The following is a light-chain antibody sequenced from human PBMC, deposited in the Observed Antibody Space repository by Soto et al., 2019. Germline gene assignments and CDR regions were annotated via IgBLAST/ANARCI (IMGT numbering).Light chain of an antibody. V-gene: IGKV3-15*01. CDR2: GTS. CDR1: QSISSN. CDR3: QQYNNWPPLT. Sequence: EIEMTQSPATLSVSPGERATLFCRASQSISSNLAWYQQKAGQAPRLLIYGTSTRATGIPARFSGSGSGTEFTLTISSLQSEDFAVYYCQQYNNWPPLTFGGGTKVEIK. J-gene: IGKJ4*01.